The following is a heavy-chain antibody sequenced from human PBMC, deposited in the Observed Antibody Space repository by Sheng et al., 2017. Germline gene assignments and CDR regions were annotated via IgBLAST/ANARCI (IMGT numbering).Heavy chain of an antibody. J-gene: IGHJ5*02. Sequence: QLQLRESGPGXVKPSETLSLTCVVSGGDISSSFFVLGPGSVSPQGRGWSGLEVSTMMGPPSENPSLKSRVSISGDNANNQFFPCRLSSVTAADTALYYCAGHWFDHGGSNWFDPWGQGSPRHPSPQ. CDR1: GGDISSSFFV. CDR2: STMMGPP. CDR3: AGHWFDHGGSNWFDP. D-gene: IGHD2-15*01. V-gene: IGHV4-39*01.